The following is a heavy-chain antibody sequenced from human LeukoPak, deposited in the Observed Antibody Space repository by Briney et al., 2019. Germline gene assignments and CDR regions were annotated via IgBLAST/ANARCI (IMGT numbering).Heavy chain of an antibody. CDR1: GFSFSAFA. Sequence: PGGSLRLSCEASGFSFSAFAMHWVRQAPGKGLEWVSVIYSGGSTYYADSVKGRFTISRDNSKNTLYLQMNSLRAEDTAVYYCARVQRGYSGYDLFDYWGQGTLVTVSS. V-gene: IGHV3-66*01. CDR3: ARVQRGYSGYDLFDY. J-gene: IGHJ4*02. CDR2: IYSGGST. D-gene: IGHD5-12*01.